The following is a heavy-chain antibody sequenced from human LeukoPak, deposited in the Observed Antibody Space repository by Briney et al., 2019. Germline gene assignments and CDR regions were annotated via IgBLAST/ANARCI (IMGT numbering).Heavy chain of an antibody. Sequence: GGPLQISCQGPGSRFTSYWISWVRQGTGQGLAWIGIIYPADSDTRYSPSFQGQFTISADRSLSAAYLQWSSLKTSDTAMYYCARGEMATITESFDCWGQGTLVTVSS. V-gene: IGHV5-51*01. CDR2: IYPADSDT. J-gene: IGHJ4*02. CDR3: ARGEMATITESFDC. D-gene: IGHD5-24*01. CDR1: GSRFTSYW.